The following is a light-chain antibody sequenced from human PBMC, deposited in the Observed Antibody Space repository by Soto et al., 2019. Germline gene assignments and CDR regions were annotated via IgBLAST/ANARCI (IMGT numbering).Light chain of an antibody. CDR1: QSVSSY. J-gene: IGKJ2*01. CDR2: DAS. CDR3: QKSSNWPPYT. Sequence: EIVLTQSPATLSLSPGERATLSCRASQSVSSYLAWYQQKPGQAPRLLIYDASNRDTGIPARFSGSGSGTHFTLTISSLEHEDFAVYYCQKSSNWPPYTFGQRTKPEIK. V-gene: IGKV3-11*01.